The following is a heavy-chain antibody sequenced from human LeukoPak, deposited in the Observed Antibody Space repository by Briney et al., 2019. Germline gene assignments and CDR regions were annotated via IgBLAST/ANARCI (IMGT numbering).Heavy chain of an antibody. CDR2: ISSTGST. Sequence: SETLSLTCSFSGGSINNYFWSWVRQPAGKGLEWIGLISSTGSTSYNPSLQSRVSMSIDRSKNQFSLNLRSVTAADTALYYCVAALFRVNVVRGPTSFDYWGQGTLVTVSS. D-gene: IGHD3-10*01. J-gene: IGHJ4*02. CDR1: GGSINNYF. CDR3: VAALFRVNVVRGPTSFDY. V-gene: IGHV4-4*07.